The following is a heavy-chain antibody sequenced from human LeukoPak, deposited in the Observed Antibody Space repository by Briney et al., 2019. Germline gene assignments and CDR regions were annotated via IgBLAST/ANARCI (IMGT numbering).Heavy chain of an antibody. Sequence: SGGSLRLSCAASGFTFSSYAMSWVRQAPGEGLEWVSAISGSGGSTYYADSVKGRFTISRDNSKNTLYLQMNSLRAEDTAVYYCAKDGLMAFDIWGQGTMVTVSS. CDR2: ISGSGGST. CDR3: AKDGLMAFDI. J-gene: IGHJ3*02. D-gene: IGHD2-8*01. CDR1: GFTFSSYA. V-gene: IGHV3-23*01.